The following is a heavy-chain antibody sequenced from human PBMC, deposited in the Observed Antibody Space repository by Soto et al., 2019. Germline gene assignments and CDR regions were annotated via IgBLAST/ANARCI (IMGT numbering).Heavy chain of an antibody. Sequence: GGSLRLSCAASGFTFNNYAMNWVRQAPGKGLEWVATISATGGSAYYADSVEGRFTISRDNSKNTLYLQMNGLRVEDTAVYYCAKDRLAGNFDYWGQGTQVTVSS. CDR2: ISATGGSA. V-gene: IGHV3-23*01. J-gene: IGHJ4*02. CDR1: GFTFNNYA. CDR3: AKDRLAGNFDY.